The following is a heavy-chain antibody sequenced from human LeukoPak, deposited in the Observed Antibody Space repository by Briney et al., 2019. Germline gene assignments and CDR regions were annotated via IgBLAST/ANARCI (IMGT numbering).Heavy chain of an antibody. V-gene: IGHV4-61*02. CDR1: GGSISSSSYY. CDR3: AREAILTGYYDY. CDR2: IYTSGST. Sequence: PSETLSLTCTVSGGSISSSSYYWSWIRQPAGKGLEWIGRIYTSGSTTYNPSLKSRVTMSVDTSKNQFSLKLSSVTAADTAVYYCAREAILTGYYDYWGQGTLVTVSS. D-gene: IGHD3-9*01. J-gene: IGHJ4*02.